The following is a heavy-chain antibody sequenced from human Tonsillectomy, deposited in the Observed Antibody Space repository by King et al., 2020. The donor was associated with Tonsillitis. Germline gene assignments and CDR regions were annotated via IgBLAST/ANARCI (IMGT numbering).Heavy chain of an antibody. D-gene: IGHD3-10*01. J-gene: IGHJ4*02. V-gene: IGHV3-15*01. CDR1: GFTFSNAW. CDR2: IKRKTDGGTT. CDR3: TTVGYYGSGSLDY. Sequence: DVQPVESGGGLVKPGGSLRLSCAASGFTFSNAWMSWVRQAPGKGLEWVGRIKRKTDGGTTDHAAPVKGRFTISRDDSKNTLYLQMNSLKTEDTAVYYCTTVGYYGSGSLDYWGQGTLVTVSS.